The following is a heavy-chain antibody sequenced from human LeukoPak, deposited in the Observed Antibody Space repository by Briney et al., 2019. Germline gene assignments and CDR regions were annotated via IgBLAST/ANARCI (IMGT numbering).Heavy chain of an antibody. D-gene: IGHD3-22*01. CDR1: GGSVSSGSYY. V-gene: IGHV4-61*02. CDR2: IYSRGNT. Sequence: SQTLSLTCTVSGGSVSSGSYYWSWIRQPAGKGMEWIGRIYSRGNTNYNPSLKSRVTISVDTSKNQLSLKLSSVTAADTAVYYCAREGPYGSSDYYYYYMEVWGKGTTVAVSS. J-gene: IGHJ6*03. CDR3: AREGPYGSSDYYYYYMEV.